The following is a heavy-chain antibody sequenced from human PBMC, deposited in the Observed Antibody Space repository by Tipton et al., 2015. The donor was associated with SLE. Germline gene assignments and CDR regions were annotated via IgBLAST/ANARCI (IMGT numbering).Heavy chain of an antibody. CDR1: GLRFREAY. J-gene: IGHJ4*02. Sequence: SLRLSCSVSGLRFREAYMSWIRQAPGKGLEWVASTKEDGSEKYYVDSVKGRVTISRDNAERSVYLQMNSLRVEDAAMYYCATGNWASSGYWGQGTLVTVSS. D-gene: IGHD7-27*01. CDR2: TKEDGSEK. CDR3: ATGNWASSGY. V-gene: IGHV3-7*01.